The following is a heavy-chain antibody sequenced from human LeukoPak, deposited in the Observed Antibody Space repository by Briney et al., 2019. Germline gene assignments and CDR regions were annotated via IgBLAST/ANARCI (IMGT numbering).Heavy chain of an antibody. D-gene: IGHD4-17*01. J-gene: IGHJ6*03. Sequence: GGSLRLSCAASGFTFSDYYMSWIRQAPGKGLEWVSYISSSGSTIYYADSVKGRFTISRDNAKNSLYLQMNSLRAEDTAVYYCARDLRGGPYGSYYYYMDVWGKGTTVTVSS. CDR1: GFTFSDYY. V-gene: IGHV3-11*01. CDR2: ISSSGSTI. CDR3: ARDLRGGPYGSYYYYMDV.